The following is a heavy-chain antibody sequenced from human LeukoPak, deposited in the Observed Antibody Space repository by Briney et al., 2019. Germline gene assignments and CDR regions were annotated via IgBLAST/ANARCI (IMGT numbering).Heavy chain of an antibody. J-gene: IGHJ6*03. Sequence: SETLSLTCTVSGGSISSYYWSWIRQPPGKGLKWIGYIYYSGSTNYNPSLKSRVTISVDTSKNQSSLKLSSVTAADTAVYYCARVKDGYNSYYYYYMDVWGKGTTVTVSS. CDR2: IYYSGST. D-gene: IGHD5-24*01. V-gene: IGHV4-59*01. CDR3: ARVKDGYNSYYYYYMDV. CDR1: GGSISSYY.